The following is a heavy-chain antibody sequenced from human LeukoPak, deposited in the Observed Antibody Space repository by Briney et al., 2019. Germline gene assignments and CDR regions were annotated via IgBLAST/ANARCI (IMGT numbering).Heavy chain of an antibody. J-gene: IGHJ5*02. D-gene: IGHD4-4*01. V-gene: IGHV4-59*01. CDR3: ARDYDGSNYNWFDP. CDR2: IYYSGST. Sequence: PSETLSLTCTVSGGSISSYYWSWIRQPPGKGLEWIGYIYYSGSTNYNPSLKSRVTISVDTSKNQFSLKLSSVTAADTAVYYCARDYDGSNYNWFDPWGQGTLVTVSS. CDR1: GGSISSYY.